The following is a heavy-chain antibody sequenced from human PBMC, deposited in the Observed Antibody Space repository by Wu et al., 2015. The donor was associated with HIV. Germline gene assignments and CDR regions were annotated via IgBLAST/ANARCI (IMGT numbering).Heavy chain of an antibody. CDR1: GYTFTSYD. Sequence: QVQLVQSGAEVKKPGASVKVSCKASGYTFTSYDINWVRQATGQGLEWMGWMNPNSGNTGYAQKFQGRVTITRNTSISTAYMELSSLRSEDTAVYYCARVRGYYYDSSGYYAARYFDYWGQGTLGHRLL. J-gene: IGHJ4*02. CDR2: MNPNSGNT. V-gene: IGHV1-8*03. D-gene: IGHD3-22*01. CDR3: ARVRGYYYDSSGYYAARYFDY.